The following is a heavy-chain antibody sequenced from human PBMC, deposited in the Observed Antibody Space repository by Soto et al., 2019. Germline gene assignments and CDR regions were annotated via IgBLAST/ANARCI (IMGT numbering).Heavy chain of an antibody. V-gene: IGHV4-34*01. CDR3: ASPCRLYYYNGMDV. CDR2: INHSGST. CDR1: GGSFSGYY. D-gene: IGHD2-15*01. Sequence: SETLSLTCAVYGGSFSGYYWSWIRQPPGKGLEWIGEINHSGSTNYNPSLKSRVTISVDTSKNQFSLKLSSVTAADTAVYYCASPCRLYYYNGMDVWGQGTTVTVSS. J-gene: IGHJ6*02.